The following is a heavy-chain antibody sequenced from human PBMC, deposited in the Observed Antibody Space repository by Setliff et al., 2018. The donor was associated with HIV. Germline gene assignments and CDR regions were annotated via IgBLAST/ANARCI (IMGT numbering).Heavy chain of an antibody. J-gene: IGHJ4*02. D-gene: IGHD3-10*01. CDR3: ARDRALRFSGSPSFNYFDS. CDR1: GGSINTGGYY. CDR2: IYYSGIT. V-gene: IGHV4-61*08. Sequence: SETLSLTCNVSGGSINTGGYYWSWIRQHPGKGLEWIGYIYYSGITNYNPSLKSRVTTSLDTSKNQFSLKLNSVTAADTAVYYCARDRALRFSGSPSFNYFDSWGQGMLVTVSS.